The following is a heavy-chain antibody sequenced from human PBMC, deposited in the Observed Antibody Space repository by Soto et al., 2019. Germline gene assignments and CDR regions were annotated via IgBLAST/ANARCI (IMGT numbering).Heavy chain of an antibody. CDR2: ISASGGRT. J-gene: IGHJ3*01. CDR3: AKDWDLLRAFDL. V-gene: IGHV3-23*01. CDR1: GFTFSSYA. D-gene: IGHD1-26*01. Sequence: EVQLLESGGGLVQPGGSLRISCAASGFTFSSYAMSWVRQAPGKGLEWVSGISASGGRTYYADSVKGRFTISRDNSKSTMYLQMSSLRVEDTAVYKCAKDWDLLRAFDLWGQGTMVTVSS.